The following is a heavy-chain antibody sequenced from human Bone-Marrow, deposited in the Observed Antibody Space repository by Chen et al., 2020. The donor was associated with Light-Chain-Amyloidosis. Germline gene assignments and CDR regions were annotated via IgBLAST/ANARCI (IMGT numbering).Heavy chain of an antibody. CDR2: ISYDGSNK. V-gene: IGHV3-30*18. Sequence: QVQLVESGGGVVQPGRSLRLSCAASGFTFSSYGMHWVRQALGKGLEWVAVISYDGSNKYYADSVKGRFTISRDNSKNTLYLQMNSLRAEDTAVYYCAKEQGLSVPYWGQGTLVTVSS. D-gene: IGHD6-19*01. CDR1: GFTFSSYG. CDR3: AKEQGLSVPY. J-gene: IGHJ4*02.